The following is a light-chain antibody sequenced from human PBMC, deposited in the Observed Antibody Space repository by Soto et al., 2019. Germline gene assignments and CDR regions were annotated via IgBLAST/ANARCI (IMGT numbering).Light chain of an antibody. CDR2: AAS. J-gene: IGKJ1*01. CDR1: QSISNY. CDR3: QQYNSYSWT. V-gene: IGKV1-5*01. Sequence: DILMTQSPSSLSASVGDRVTITCRASQSISNYLNWYQQKPGKAPKVLIYAASTLQSGVPSRFSGSGSGTEFTLTISSLQPDDFATYYCQQYNSYSWTFGQGTKVDIK.